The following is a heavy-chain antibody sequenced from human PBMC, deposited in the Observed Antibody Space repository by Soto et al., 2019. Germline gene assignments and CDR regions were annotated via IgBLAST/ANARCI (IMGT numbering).Heavy chain of an antibody. CDR2: INPSGGST. CDR3: ARDLTSRAVLWFGESGNWFDP. J-gene: IGHJ5*02. V-gene: IGHV1-46*03. Sequence: ASVKVSCKASGYTFTSYYMHWVRQAPGQGLEWMGIINPSGGSTSYAQKFQGRVTMTRDTSTSTVYMELSSLRSEDTAVYYCARDLTSRAVLWFGESGNWFDPWGQGTLVTVSS. CDR1: GYTFTSYY. D-gene: IGHD3-10*01.